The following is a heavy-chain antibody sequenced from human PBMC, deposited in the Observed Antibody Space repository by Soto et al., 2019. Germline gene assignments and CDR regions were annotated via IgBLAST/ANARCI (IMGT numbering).Heavy chain of an antibody. CDR2: IYYSGST. Sequence: SETLSLTCTVSGGSISSGGYYWSWIRQHPGKGLEWIGYIYYSGSTYYNPSLKSRVTISVDTSKNQFSLKLSSVTAADTAVYYCARQGSNLLDYWGQGTLVTVSS. CDR1: GGSISSGGYY. CDR3: ARQGSNLLDY. J-gene: IGHJ4*02. D-gene: IGHD3-10*01. V-gene: IGHV4-31*03.